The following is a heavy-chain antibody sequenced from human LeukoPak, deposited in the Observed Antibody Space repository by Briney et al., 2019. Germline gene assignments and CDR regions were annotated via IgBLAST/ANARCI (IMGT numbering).Heavy chain of an antibody. V-gene: IGHV3-21*01. D-gene: IGHD6-13*01. CDR1: GFTFSSYS. Sequence: GGSLRLSCAASGFTFSSYSMNWVRQAPGKGLEWVSSISSSSSYIYYADSVKGRFTISRDNAKNSLYLQMNSLRAEDTAVYYCARSLPGIATVYFQHWGQGTLVTVSS. CDR2: ISSSSSYI. J-gene: IGHJ1*01. CDR3: ARSLPGIATVYFQH.